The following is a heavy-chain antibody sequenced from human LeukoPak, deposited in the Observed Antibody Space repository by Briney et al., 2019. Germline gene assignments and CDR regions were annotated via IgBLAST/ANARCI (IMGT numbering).Heavy chain of an antibody. D-gene: IGHD6-13*01. CDR3: ARGGSWYPFDY. V-gene: IGHV3-43*01. CDR2: ISWDGGST. Sequence: AGGSLRLSCAASGFTFDDYTMHWVRQAPGKGLEWVSLISWDGGSTYYADSVKGRFTISRDNSKNTLYLQMNSLRAEDTAVYYCARGGSWYPFDYWGQGTLVTVSS. CDR1: GFTFDDYT. J-gene: IGHJ4*02.